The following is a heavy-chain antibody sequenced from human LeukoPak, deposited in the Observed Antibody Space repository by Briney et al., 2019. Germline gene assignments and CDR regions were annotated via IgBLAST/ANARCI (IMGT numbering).Heavy chain of an antibody. D-gene: IGHD1-26*01. CDR1: GFTFSSYG. CDR2: ISYDGSNK. Sequence: PGGSLRLSCAASGFTFSSYGMHWVRQAPGKGLEWVAVISYDGSNKYYADSVKGRFTISRDNSKNTLYLQMNSLRAEDTAVYYCAKMGGYWFDPWGQGTLVTVSS. V-gene: IGHV3-30*18. J-gene: IGHJ5*02. CDR3: AKMGGYWFDP.